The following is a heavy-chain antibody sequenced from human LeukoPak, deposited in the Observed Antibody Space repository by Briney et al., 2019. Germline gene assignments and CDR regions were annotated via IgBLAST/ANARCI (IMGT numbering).Heavy chain of an antibody. CDR3: ARHLDYYGSGSYEY. Sequence: ETLSLTCTVSGGSISSYYWSWIRQPPGKGLEWIGYISYSGSTNYNPSLKSRVTISIDTSKSQFSLKLSSVTAADTAVYYCARHLDYYGSGSYEYWGQGTLVSVSS. V-gene: IGHV4-59*08. CDR1: GGSISSYY. J-gene: IGHJ4*02. D-gene: IGHD3-10*01. CDR2: ISYSGST.